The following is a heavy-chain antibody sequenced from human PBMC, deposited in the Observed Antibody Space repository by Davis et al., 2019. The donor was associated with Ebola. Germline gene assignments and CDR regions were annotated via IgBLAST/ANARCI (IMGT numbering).Heavy chain of an antibody. Sequence: GESPKISCAASGFTFSAHDMHWVRQAPGKGLEWVVLTSYDGSKKHYADSVKGRFTISRDNSKNTLYLQMNNVRPEDTAVYYCAKEGYNGYGSYHYMDVWGEGTTVTVSS. D-gene: IGHD5-12*01. V-gene: IGHV3-30*18. CDR2: TSYDGSKK. CDR1: GFTFSAHD. CDR3: AKEGYNGYGSYHYMDV. J-gene: IGHJ6*03.